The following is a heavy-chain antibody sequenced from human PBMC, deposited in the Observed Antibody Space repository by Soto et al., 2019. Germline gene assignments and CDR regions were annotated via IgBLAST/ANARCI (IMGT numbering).Heavy chain of an antibody. CDR3: TRPISDYGVNWFDP. D-gene: IGHD4-17*01. J-gene: IGHJ5*02. Sequence: GGSLRLSCAASGFTFSGSAMHWVRQASGKGLEWVGRIRSKANSYATAYAASVKGRFTISRDDSKNTAYLQMSSLKTEDTAVYYCTRPISDYGVNWFDPWGQGTLVTVSS. V-gene: IGHV3-73*01. CDR2: IRSKANSYAT. CDR1: GFTFSGSA.